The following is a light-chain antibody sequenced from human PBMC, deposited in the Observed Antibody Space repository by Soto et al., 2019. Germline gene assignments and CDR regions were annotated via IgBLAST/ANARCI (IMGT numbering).Light chain of an antibody. J-gene: IGKJ4*01. V-gene: IGKV3-15*01. CDR1: QSISSN. CDR2: RAS. Sequence: VMTQSPATLSVSPGERATLSCRASQSISSNLAWYQQKLGQAPRLFIFRASSRATGVPARFSGSGSGTELNMTISSLQSEDFAVYYCQQYRSSPLTFGGGTKVEIK. CDR3: QQYRSSPLT.